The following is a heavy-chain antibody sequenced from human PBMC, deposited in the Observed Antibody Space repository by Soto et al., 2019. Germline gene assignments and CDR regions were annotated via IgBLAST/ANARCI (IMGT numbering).Heavy chain of an antibody. CDR1: GGSISSGGYS. D-gene: IGHD6-19*01. CDR3: AREDRIAVAGNGGRGYYYYGMDV. CDR2: IYYSGST. Sequence: PSETLSLTCAVSGGSISSGGYSWSWIRQPPGKGLEWIGYIYYSGSTYYNPSLKSRVTISVDTSKNQFSLKLSSVTAADTAVYYCAREDRIAVAGNGGRGYYYYGMDVWGQGTTVTVSS. J-gene: IGHJ6*02. V-gene: IGHV4-30-4*08.